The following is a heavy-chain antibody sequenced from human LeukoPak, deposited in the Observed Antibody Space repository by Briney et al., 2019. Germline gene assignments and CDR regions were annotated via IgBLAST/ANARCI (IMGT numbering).Heavy chain of an antibody. CDR3: STYYYDSSGYRWFNP. V-gene: IGHV3-49*04. Sequence: GGSLRLSCTASGFTFGDYAMSWVRQAPGKGLEWVGFIRSKPHGGTTEYAASVKGRFTISRDNSKSIAYLQMNSLKTEDTAVYYCSTYYYDSSGYRWFNPWGQGTLVTVSS. CDR1: GFTFGDYA. D-gene: IGHD3-22*01. J-gene: IGHJ5*02. CDR2: IRSKPHGGTT.